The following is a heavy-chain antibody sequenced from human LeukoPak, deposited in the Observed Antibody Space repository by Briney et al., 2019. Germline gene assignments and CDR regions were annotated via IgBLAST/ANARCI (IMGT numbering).Heavy chain of an antibody. CDR3: ARNVGDRLDS. V-gene: IGHV4-34*01. CDR1: GGSFSGHY. CDR2: INHSGST. D-gene: IGHD3-16*01. J-gene: IGHJ4*02. Sequence: SETLSLTCAVYGGSFSGHYWSWIRQPPGKGLEWIGEINHSGSTNYNPSLKSRVTISVDTSKNQFSLQLNSVTPEDTAVYYCARNVGDRLDSWGQGTLVTVSS.